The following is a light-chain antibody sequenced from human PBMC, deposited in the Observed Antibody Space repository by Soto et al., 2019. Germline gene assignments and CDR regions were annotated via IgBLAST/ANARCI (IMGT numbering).Light chain of an antibody. CDR2: EVT. J-gene: IGLJ3*02. CDR3: CSHSSSITWM. CDR1: SSDVGGYNF. V-gene: IGLV2-14*03. Sequence: QSALTQTASVSGSPGQSITISCTGTSSDVGGYNFVSWYQQHPGKAPKLIIHEVTNRPSGVSGRFSGSKSGNTAFLTISGLQAEDEAVYYCCSHSSSITWMFGGGTKVIVL.